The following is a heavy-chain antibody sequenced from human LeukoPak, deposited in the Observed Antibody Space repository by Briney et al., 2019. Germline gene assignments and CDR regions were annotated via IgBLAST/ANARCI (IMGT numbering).Heavy chain of an antibody. CDR1: GYTFSHSG. Sequence: SGGSLRLSCAASGYTFSHSGLHWVRQAPGKGLEWVAIIWHDGSKKYHADSVKGRFTISRDDSKSTLYLQMNSLRAEDTAVYYCARLVLWSLDVWGQGTTVTVSS. CDR3: ARLVLWSLDV. V-gene: IGHV3-33*01. CDR2: IWHDGSKK. J-gene: IGHJ6*02. D-gene: IGHD3-10*01.